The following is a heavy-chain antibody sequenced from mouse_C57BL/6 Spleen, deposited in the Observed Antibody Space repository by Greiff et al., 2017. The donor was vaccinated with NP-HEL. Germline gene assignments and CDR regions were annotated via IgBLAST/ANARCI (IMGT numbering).Heavy chain of an antibody. V-gene: IGHV2-2*01. CDR1: GFSLTSYG. Sequence: QVQLQQSGPGLVQPSQSLSITCTVSGFSLTSYGVHWVRQSPGKGLEWLGVIWSGGSTDYNAAFISRLSISKDNSKSQVFFKMNRLQADDTAIYYCARNQDYSNPSFAYWGQGTLVTVSA. J-gene: IGHJ3*01. D-gene: IGHD2-5*01. CDR3: ARNQDYSNPSFAY. CDR2: IWSGGST.